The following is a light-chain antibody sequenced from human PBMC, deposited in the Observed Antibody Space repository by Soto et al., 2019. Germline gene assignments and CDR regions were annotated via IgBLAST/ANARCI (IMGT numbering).Light chain of an antibody. J-gene: IGLJ2*01. CDR2: DVT. Sequence: QSALTQPRSVSGSPGQSVTIPCTGTISDVAGYNYVSWYQHHPGKAPKLLISDVTKRPSWVPDRFSGSKSGSTASLTISELQAEDEADYYCSSYAGSNNLGFGGGTKLTVL. CDR3: SSYAGSNNLG. CDR1: ISDVAGYNY. V-gene: IGLV2-11*01.